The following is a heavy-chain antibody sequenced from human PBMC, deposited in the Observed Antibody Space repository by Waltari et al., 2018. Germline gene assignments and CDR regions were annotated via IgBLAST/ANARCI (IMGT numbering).Heavy chain of an antibody. D-gene: IGHD1-26*01. CDR1: GGSFRGYY. CDR2: INQSGSP. V-gene: IGHV4-34*01. CDR3: ARDKWELGIDY. J-gene: IGHJ4*02. Sequence: QVQLQPWGAGLLTPSETLSLTCAVYGGSFRGYYWSWRRQPPGKGLEWIGEINQSGSPNYNPSLKSRVTISVDTSKNQFSLKLSSVTAADTAVYYCARDKWELGIDYWGQGTLVTVSS.